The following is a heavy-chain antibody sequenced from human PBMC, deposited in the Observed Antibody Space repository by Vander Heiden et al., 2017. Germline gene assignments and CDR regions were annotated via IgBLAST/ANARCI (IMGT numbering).Heavy chain of an antibody. D-gene: IGHD2-15*01. CDR1: AFTFSSCS. J-gene: IGHJ3*02. V-gene: IGHV3-21*01. CDR3: ARDYMVVGGAVTDDAFDI. Sequence: EVQLVESGGGLVTPGGSLRPPCAASAFTFSSCSMNGVRQAPGKGLEWVSSISSSSSYIYYADSVKGRVTISRDNAKNSLYLQMNSLRAEETAVYYCARDYMVVGGAVTDDAFDIWGQGTMVTVSS. CDR2: ISSSSSYI.